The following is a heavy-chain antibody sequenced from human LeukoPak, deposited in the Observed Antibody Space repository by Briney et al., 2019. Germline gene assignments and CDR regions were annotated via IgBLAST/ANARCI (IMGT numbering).Heavy chain of an antibody. CDR1: GGSISSYY. CDR3: ARIKGSGRYYFDY. J-gene: IGHJ4*02. CDR2: IYYRGSP. V-gene: IGHV4-59*01. D-gene: IGHD3-10*01. Sequence: SETLSLTCTVSGGSISSYYWSWIRQPPGKALEWIGYIYYRGSPNYNPSLKSRVTISVDTSKNQFSLKLNSVTAADTAVYYCARIKGSGRYYFDYWGQGTLVTVSS.